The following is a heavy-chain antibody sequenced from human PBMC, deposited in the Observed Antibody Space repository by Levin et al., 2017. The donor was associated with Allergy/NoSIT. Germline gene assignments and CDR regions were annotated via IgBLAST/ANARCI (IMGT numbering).Heavy chain of an antibody. D-gene: IGHD3-22*01. Sequence: SQTLSLTCTVSGGSISSGNYYWSWIRQPPGKGLQWIGSIYYTGSTKYNPSLKSRVTISLDTSRNQFSLKLSSVTAADTAVYYCAREIVFWGQGTLVTVSS. CDR2: IYYTGST. CDR1: GGSISSGNYY. J-gene: IGHJ4*02. V-gene: IGHV4-61*01. CDR3: AREIVF.